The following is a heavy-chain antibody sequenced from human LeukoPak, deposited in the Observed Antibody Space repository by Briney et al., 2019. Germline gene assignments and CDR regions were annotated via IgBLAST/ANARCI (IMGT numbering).Heavy chain of an antibody. Sequence: ASVKVSCKASGYTFTSYAMNWVRQAPGQGLEWMGWINPNSGGTNYAQKFQGRVTMTRDTSISTAYMELSRLRSDDTAVYYCAKTYYDILTGYYRGDYYYYMDVWGKGTTVTISS. CDR2: INPNSGGT. D-gene: IGHD3-9*01. CDR3: AKTYYDILTGYYRGDYYYYMDV. V-gene: IGHV1-2*02. J-gene: IGHJ6*03. CDR1: GYTFTSYA.